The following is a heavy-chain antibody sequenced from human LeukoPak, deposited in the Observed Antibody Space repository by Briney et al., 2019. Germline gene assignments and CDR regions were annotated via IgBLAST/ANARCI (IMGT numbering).Heavy chain of an antibody. CDR1: RFTFRNYG. CDR3: ARVLGTEGSWYLDL. V-gene: IGHV3-33*01. D-gene: IGHD7-27*01. CDR2: IYYDGSKK. Sequence: PGRSLRLSCAASRFTFRNYGMYWVRQAPGKGLEWVAIIYYDGSKKYYADSVKGRFSISRDNSKNTLYLQMNSLRAEDTAVYFCARVLGTEGSWYLDLWGRGTLVTVSS. J-gene: IGHJ2*01.